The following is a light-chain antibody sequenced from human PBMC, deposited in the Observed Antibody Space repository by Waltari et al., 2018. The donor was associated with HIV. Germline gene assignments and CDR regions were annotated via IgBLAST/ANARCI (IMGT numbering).Light chain of an antibody. CDR2: DVY. Sequence: QSALTQSRSVSGSPGQSVTISCPGTTSDVGGYNYVPWYQQHPGTAPKLMIYDVYKRPSGVPDRFSGSKSGTTASLTISGLQAEDEADYYCSSFGGTYAYVFGSGTKVTVL. V-gene: IGLV2-11*01. CDR3: SSFGGTYAYV. CDR1: TSDVGGYNY. J-gene: IGLJ1*01.